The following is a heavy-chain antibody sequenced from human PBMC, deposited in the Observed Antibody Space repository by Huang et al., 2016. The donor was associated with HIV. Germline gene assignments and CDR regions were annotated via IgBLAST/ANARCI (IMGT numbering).Heavy chain of an antibody. CDR3: AKDKGQWLAYFDS. V-gene: IGHV3-30*18. CDR1: GITFRNYA. D-gene: IGHD6-19*01. Sequence: VRLVQSGGGVVQPGRSLRLSCAASGITFRNYAMHWVCQAPGKGVEGVGGTSAEGSGQYYVDSVKGRFIISKDNSNETLFLEMRSLKSEDTAVYFCAKDKGQWLAYFDSWGQGTLVTVSS. CDR2: TSAEGSGQ. J-gene: IGHJ4*02.